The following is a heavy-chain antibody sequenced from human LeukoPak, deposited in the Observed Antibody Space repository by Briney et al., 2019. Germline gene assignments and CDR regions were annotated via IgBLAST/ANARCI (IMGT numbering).Heavy chain of an antibody. V-gene: IGHV1-69*04. D-gene: IGHD6-19*01. CDR1: GGTFSSYT. Sequence: GASVKLSCKASGGTFSSYTISCVRQAPGQGLEWMGRIIPILGIANYAQKFQGRVTITADKSTSTAYMELSRLRSEDTAVYYCARDTYSSGWPPLFDYWGQGTLVTVSS. J-gene: IGHJ4*02. CDR3: ARDTYSSGWPPLFDY. CDR2: IIPILGIA.